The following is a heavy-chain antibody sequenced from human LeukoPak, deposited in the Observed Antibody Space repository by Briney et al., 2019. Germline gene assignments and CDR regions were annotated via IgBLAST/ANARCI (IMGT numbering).Heavy chain of an antibody. CDR2: ISGSGGST. CDR1: GFTFSSYA. V-gene: IGHV3-23*01. J-gene: IGHJ5*02. Sequence: GGSLRLSCAASGFTFSSYAMSWVRQAPGKGLEWVSAISGSGGSTYYADSVRGRFTISRDNSKNTLYLQMNSLRAEDTAVYYCAKARPGGCSGGSCYPLSTRFDPWGQGTLVTVSS. D-gene: IGHD2-15*01. CDR3: AKARPGGCSGGSCYPLSTRFDP.